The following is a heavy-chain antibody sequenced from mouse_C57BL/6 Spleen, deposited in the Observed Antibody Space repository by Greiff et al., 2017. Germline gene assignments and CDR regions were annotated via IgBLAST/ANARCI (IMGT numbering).Heavy chain of an antibody. CDR3: AREGLRTFDY. V-gene: IGHV1-19*01. CDR2: INPYNGGT. J-gene: IGHJ2*01. D-gene: IGHD2-4*01. CDR1: GYTFTDYY. Sequence: EVQLQQSGPVLVKPGASVKMSCKASGYTFTDYYMNWVKQSHGKSLEWIGVINPYNGGTSYNQKFKGKATLTVDKSSSTAYMELNSLTSEDSAVYYCAREGLRTFDYWGQGTTLTVSS.